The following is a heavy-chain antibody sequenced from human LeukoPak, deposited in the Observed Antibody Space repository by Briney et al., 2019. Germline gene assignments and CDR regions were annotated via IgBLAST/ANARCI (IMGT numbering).Heavy chain of an antibody. J-gene: IGHJ6*03. CDR1: GGSFSGYY. D-gene: IGHD2-21*02. CDR2: IYYSGST. Sequence: SETLSLTCAVYGGSFSGYYWGWIRQPPGKGLEWIGSIYYSGSTYYNPSLKSRVTISVDTSKNQFSLKLSSVTAADTAVYYCARDHIVVVTGGYMDVWGKGTTVTVSS. CDR3: ARDHIVVVTGGYMDV. V-gene: IGHV4-34*01.